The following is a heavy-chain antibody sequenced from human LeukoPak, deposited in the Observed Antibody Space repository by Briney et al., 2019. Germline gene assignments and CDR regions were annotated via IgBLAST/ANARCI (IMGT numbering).Heavy chain of an antibody. CDR3: AKTSGVVVPAAMINY. V-gene: IGHV3-23*01. J-gene: IGHJ4*02. D-gene: IGHD2-2*01. Sequence: SGGSLRLSCAASGFTFSSYAMSWVRQAPGEGLEWVSAISGSGGSTYYADSVKGRFTISRDNSKNTLYLQMNSLRAEDTAVYYCAKTSGVVVPAAMINYWGQGTLVTVSS. CDR2: ISGSGGST. CDR1: GFTFSSYA.